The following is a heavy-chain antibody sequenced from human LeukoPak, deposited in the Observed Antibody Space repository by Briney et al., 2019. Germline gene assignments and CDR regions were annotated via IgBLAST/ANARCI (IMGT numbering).Heavy chain of an antibody. CDR1: GYTFTGYY. Sequence: GASVKVSCKASGYTFTGYYMHWVRQAPGQGLEWMGWINPNSGGTNYAQKFRGRVTMTRDTSISTAYMELSRLRSDDTAVYYCARDYGYGIPNNWFDPWGQGTLVTVSS. CDR2: INPNSGGT. CDR3: ARDYGYGIPNNWFDP. D-gene: IGHD5-18*01. V-gene: IGHV1-2*02. J-gene: IGHJ5*02.